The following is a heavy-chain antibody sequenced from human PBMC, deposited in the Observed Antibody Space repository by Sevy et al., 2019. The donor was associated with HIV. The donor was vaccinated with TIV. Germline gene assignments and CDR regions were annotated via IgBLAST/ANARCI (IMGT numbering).Heavy chain of an antibody. CDR1: GFTFSSYG. V-gene: IGHV3-33*01. CDR3: ARGFYYDSSGSYGDYGMDV. CDR2: IWYDGSNK. J-gene: IGHJ6*02. Sequence: GGSLRLSCAASGFTFSSYGMHWVRQAPGKGLEWVAVIWYDGSNKYYADSVKGRFTISRDNSKNTLYLQMNSLRAEDTAVYYCARGFYYDSSGSYGDYGMDVWGQGTTVTVSS. D-gene: IGHD3-22*01.